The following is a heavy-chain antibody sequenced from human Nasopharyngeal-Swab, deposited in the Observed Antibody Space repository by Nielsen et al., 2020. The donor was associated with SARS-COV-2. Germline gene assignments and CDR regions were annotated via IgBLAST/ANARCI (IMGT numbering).Heavy chain of an antibody. Sequence: GESLKISCAASGFTFSSYGMHWVRQAPGKGLEWVAVISYDGSNKYYADSVKGRFTISRDNSKNTLYLQMNSLRAEDTAVYYCAKELLHYYGSGSQIRGYYYYGMDVWGQGTTVTVSS. D-gene: IGHD3-10*01. CDR2: ISYDGSNK. J-gene: IGHJ6*02. CDR3: AKELLHYYGSGSQIRGYYYYGMDV. V-gene: IGHV3-30*18. CDR1: GFTFSSYG.